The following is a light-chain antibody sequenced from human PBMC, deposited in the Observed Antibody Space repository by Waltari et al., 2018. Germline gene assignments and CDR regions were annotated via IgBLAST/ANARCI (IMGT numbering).Light chain of an antibody. CDR3: QQYNFYPWT. V-gene: IGKV1-5*03. Sequence: DIQMTQSHSTLSASVGDRVTITCRASQSISSWLAWYQQKPGKAPKLLIYKASSLESGVPSRFSGSGSGTEFTLTISSLHPDDFSTYYCQQYNFYPWTFGQGTKVEIK. CDR1: QSISSW. J-gene: IGKJ1*01. CDR2: KAS.